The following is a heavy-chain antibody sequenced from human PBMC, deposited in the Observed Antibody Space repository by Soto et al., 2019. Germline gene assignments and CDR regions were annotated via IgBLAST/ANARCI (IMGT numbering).Heavy chain of an antibody. CDR3: ARNNFQYGFDI. D-gene: IGHD1-1*01. Sequence: ASVKVSCKASGYSFSIYDINWVRQAAGQGLEWVGWINPNSGKTGYTQEFQGRVTMTWDNSISTAYMELSSLRSQDTAMFYCARNNFQYGFDIWGQGTMVTVSS. V-gene: IGHV1-8*01. CDR1: GYSFSIYD. J-gene: IGHJ3*02. CDR2: INPNSGKT.